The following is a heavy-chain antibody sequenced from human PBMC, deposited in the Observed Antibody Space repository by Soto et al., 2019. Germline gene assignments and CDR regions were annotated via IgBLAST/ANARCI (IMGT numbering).Heavy chain of an antibody. CDR1: GFTFSSYS. CDR3: AKCMQVNWNYDAFHI. Sequence: EVKLLQSGGGLVQPGGSLRLSCAASGFTFSSYSMSWVRQAPGKGLEWVSHITASGGTTYYADSVKGRFTISRDSSRNTVYLQMNSLRAEGTALYFCAKCMQVNWNYDAFHIWGQGTMVTVSS. V-gene: IGHV3-23*01. D-gene: IGHD1-7*01. CDR2: ITASGGTT. J-gene: IGHJ3*02.